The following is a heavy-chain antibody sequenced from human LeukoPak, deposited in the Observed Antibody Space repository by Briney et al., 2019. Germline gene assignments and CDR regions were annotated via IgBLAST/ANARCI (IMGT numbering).Heavy chain of an antibody. D-gene: IGHD3-10*01. V-gene: IGHV4-39*01. J-gene: IGHJ5*02. Sequence: SETLSLTCTVSGDSISSSRYYWGWIRQPPGKGLEWIGSVSYSWSPYYNPSLKSRVTTSVDTSKNQFSLRLSSVTATDTAMYYCARHGWDYPSGTYYTFDPWGQGTLVTVSS. CDR3: ARHGWDYPSGTYYTFDP. CDR1: GDSISSSRYY. CDR2: VSYSWSP.